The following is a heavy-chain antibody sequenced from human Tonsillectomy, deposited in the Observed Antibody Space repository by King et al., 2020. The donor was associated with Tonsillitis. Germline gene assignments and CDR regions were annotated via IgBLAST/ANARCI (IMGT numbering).Heavy chain of an antibody. J-gene: IGHJ4*02. CDR1: GGSFSGYY. CDR2: INHGGST. Sequence: VQLQQWDAGLLKPSETLSLTCAVYGGSFSGYYWNWIRQPPGKGLEWIGEINHGGSTNYNPSLKSRVTISVDTSKNQFSLKLNFVTAASTAVYYCARRLGYFDTSAYDFYYWGQGTLVTVSS. D-gene: IGHD3-22*01. V-gene: IGHV4-34*01. CDR3: ARRLGYFDTSAYDFYY.